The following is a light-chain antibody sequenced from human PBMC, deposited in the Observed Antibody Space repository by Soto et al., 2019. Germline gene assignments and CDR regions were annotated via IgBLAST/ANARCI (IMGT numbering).Light chain of an antibody. Sequence: QAVVTQAPSLTVSPGGTVTISCASSTGEVTSGYYPNWFQQKPGQAPRTLIYSTSNKLSWTPARFSGSLLGCKAALTLSGVHPEAEAEYYCLLYYGGEQPWVFGSGNKFSV. J-gene: IGLJ3*02. CDR2: STS. V-gene: IGLV7-43*01. CDR1: TGEVTSGYY. CDR3: LLYYGGEQPWV.